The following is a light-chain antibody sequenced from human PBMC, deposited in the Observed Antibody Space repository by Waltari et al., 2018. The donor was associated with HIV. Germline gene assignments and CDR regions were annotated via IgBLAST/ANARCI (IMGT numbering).Light chain of an antibody. J-gene: IGLJ2*01. CDR1: ALAQQP. Sequence: SYELTQPPSVSVSPDQTATITCSGDALAQQPSYRYQQKAGQAPVLVIFAGTERPSGIPERFSGTRSETTVTLTITGVQAEDEADYYCESADSTGSYYVFGRGTRLTVL. CDR3: ESADSTGSYYV. CDR2: AGT. V-gene: IGLV3-25*03.